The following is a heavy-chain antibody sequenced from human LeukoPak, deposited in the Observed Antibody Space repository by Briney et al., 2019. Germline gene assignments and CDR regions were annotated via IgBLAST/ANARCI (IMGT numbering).Heavy chain of an antibody. Sequence: GASVKVPCEASGYTFTSYYMHWVRQAPGQGLEWMGIINPSGGSTSYAQKFQGRVTMTRDTSTSTVYMELSSLRSEDTAVYYCARDLSVGELPDCWGQGTLVTVSS. D-gene: IGHD1-26*01. CDR3: ARDLSVGELPDC. V-gene: IGHV1-46*01. J-gene: IGHJ4*02. CDR1: GYTFTSYY. CDR2: INPSGGST.